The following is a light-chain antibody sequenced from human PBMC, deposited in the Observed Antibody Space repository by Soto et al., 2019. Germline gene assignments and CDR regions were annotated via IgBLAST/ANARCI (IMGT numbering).Light chain of an antibody. J-gene: IGLJ1*01. CDR3: CSYAGSNTYV. CDR1: SSDVGNYNL. V-gene: IGLV2-23*01. Sequence: QSALTQPASVSGSPGQSITIFCTGTSSDVGNYNLVSWYQHHPGEAPQLIVYEGNKRPSGVSNRFSASKSGNTASLTISELQAEDEADYYCCSYAGSNTYVFGTGPKVTVL. CDR2: EGN.